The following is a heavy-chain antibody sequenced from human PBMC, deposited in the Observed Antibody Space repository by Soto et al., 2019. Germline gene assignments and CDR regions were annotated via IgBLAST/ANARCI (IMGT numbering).Heavy chain of an antibody. V-gene: IGHV3-7*03. CDR1: GFALSPYW. Sequence: PGGSLRLSCEASGFALSPYWMSWVRQAPGKGLEWVASINQIGSVKHYVDSVRGRFTISRDNAKNSLFLQMNSLSAEDTAVYYCARLTEAVTNFVYWGQGTPVTVSS. CDR3: ARLTEAVTNFVY. CDR2: INQIGSVK. D-gene: IGHD5-18*01. J-gene: IGHJ4*02.